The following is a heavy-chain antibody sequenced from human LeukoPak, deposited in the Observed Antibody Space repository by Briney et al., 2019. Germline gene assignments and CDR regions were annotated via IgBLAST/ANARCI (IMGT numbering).Heavy chain of an antibody. D-gene: IGHD3-10*01. J-gene: IGHJ4*02. CDR2: IYYSGST. V-gene: IGHV4-59*01. Sequence: SETLSLTCTVSGGSISSYYWSWIRQPPAKGLEGIGYIYYSGSTNYNPSLKSRVTISVDTSKNQFSLKLSSVTAADTAVYYCARVRGGFDYWGQGTLVTVSS. CDR3: ARVRGGFDY. CDR1: GGSISSYY.